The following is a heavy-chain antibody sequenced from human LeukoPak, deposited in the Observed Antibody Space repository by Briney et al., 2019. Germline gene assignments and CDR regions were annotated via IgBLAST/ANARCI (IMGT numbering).Heavy chain of an antibody. CDR2: IRSKAYGGTT. CDR1: GFSFGDYA. V-gene: IGHV3-49*04. CDR3: TRGGDFWCGYYSNYYYYYMDV. D-gene: IGHD3-3*01. Sequence: GGSLRLSCTASGFSFGDYAMSWVRQAPGKGLEWVGFIRSKAYGGTTEYAASVKGRFTISRDDSKSIAYLQMNSLKTEDTAVYYCTRGGDFWCGYYSNYYYYYMDVWGKGTTVTVSS. J-gene: IGHJ6*03.